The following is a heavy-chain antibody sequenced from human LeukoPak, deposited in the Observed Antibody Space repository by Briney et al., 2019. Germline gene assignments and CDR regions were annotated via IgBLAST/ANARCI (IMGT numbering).Heavy chain of an antibody. CDR2: IKQDGSEK. J-gene: IGHJ4*02. D-gene: IGHD3-10*01. V-gene: IGHV3-7*01. CDR3: ARDRSGINY. CDR1: GFTFSSYG. Sequence: GGSLRLSCAASGFTFSSYGMHWVRQAPGKGLEWVANIKQDGSEKYYVDSVKGRFTISRDNAKNSLYLQMNSLRVEDTAVYYCARDRSGINYWGQGTLVTVSS.